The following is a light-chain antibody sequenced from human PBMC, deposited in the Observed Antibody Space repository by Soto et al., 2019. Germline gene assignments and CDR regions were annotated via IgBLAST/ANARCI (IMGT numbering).Light chain of an antibody. Sequence: QSALTQPPSVSGSPGQSVTISCTGTSSDVGSYNRVSWYQQPPGTAPKLMIYEVSNRPSGVPDRFSGSKSGNTASLTISGLQAEDEADYYCSSYTSSSTSYVFGTGPKLTVL. V-gene: IGLV2-18*02. CDR3: SSYTSSSTSYV. CDR1: SSDVGSYNR. CDR2: EVS. J-gene: IGLJ1*01.